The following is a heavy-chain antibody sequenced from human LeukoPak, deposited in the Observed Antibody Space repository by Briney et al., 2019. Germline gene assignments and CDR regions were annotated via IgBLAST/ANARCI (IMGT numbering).Heavy chain of an antibody. CDR1: GGSISSSSYY. D-gene: IGHD5-24*01. Sequence: SETLSLTCTVSGGSISSSSYYWGWIRQPPGKGLEWIGSIYYSGSTYYNPSLKSRVTISVDTSKNQFSLKLSSVTAADTAVYYCARHPMATNPNVFDIWGQGTMVTVSS. CDR3: ARHPMATNPNVFDI. V-gene: IGHV4-39*01. J-gene: IGHJ3*02. CDR2: IYYSGST.